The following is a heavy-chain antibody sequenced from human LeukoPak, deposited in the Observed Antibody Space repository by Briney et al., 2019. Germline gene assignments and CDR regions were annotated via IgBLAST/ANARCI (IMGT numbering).Heavy chain of an antibody. CDR1: GFTFSNYG. J-gene: IGHJ4*02. D-gene: IGHD3-10*01. CDR3: AKDLISMVRGSPMDV. Sequence: GGSLRLSCAASGFTFSNYGLHWVRQAQGKGLEWVALLVYDGFYKYYADSVKGRFTISRDDSTNTLYLQLTSLSVEDTAVYYCAKDLISMVRGSPMDVWGQGTLVTVSS. V-gene: IGHV3-30*02. CDR2: LVYDGFYK.